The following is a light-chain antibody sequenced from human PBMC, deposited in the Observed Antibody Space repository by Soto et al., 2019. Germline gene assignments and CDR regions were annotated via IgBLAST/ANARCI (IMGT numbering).Light chain of an antibody. CDR1: QSVSSN. CDR2: GAS. Sequence: EIVMTQSPATLSVSPGERATLSCRASQSVSSNLAWYQQKPGQAPRLLIYGASTRATGIPARFSGSGSGTEFTLTISSLQSEDFAVYYCQQRGVWPRAFGGGTKVEIK. J-gene: IGKJ4*01. V-gene: IGKV3-15*01. CDR3: QQRGVWPRA.